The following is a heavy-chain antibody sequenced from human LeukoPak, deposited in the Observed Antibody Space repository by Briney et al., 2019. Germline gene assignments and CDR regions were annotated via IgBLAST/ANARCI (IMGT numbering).Heavy chain of an antibody. Sequence: NPGGSLRLSCAASGFTFSSYSMNWVRQAPGKGLEWVSSISSSSSYIYYADSVKGRFTISRDNAKNSLYLQMNSLRAEDTAVYYCARAELTLDAFDIWGQGTMVTLPS. CDR2: ISSSSSYI. J-gene: IGHJ3*02. D-gene: IGHD1-26*01. CDR1: GFTFSSYS. V-gene: IGHV3-21*01. CDR3: ARAELTLDAFDI.